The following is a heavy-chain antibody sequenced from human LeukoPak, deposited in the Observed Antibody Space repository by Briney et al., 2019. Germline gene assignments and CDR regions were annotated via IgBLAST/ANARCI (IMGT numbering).Heavy chain of an antibody. CDR3: ARNLPAADY. D-gene: IGHD2-2*01. Sequence: GGSPRLSCAASGFPFNNYFMNWVRQAPGKGLEWVSSISNNSTYIYYADSVKGRFTISRDNAKNSLYLQMNSLRAEYTAVYYCARNLPAADYWGQGTLVTVSS. J-gene: IGHJ4*02. CDR1: GFPFNNYF. V-gene: IGHV3-21*01. CDR2: ISNNSTYI.